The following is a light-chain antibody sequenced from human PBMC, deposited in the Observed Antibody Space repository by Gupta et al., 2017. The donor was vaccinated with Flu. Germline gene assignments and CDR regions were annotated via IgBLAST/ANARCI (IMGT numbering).Light chain of an antibody. V-gene: IGKV3-20*01. J-gene: IGKJ1*01. CDR2: GAS. Sequence: TLPLSPGEGTTPTCRPRQSSSSSYLAWYQQKPGQAPRLLIFGASIRDTGIPDRFSGSRSGTDFTLTISRLEPEDIAVYYCQQYGGAPWTFGQGTKVEI. CDR1: QSSSSSY. CDR3: QQYGGAPWT.